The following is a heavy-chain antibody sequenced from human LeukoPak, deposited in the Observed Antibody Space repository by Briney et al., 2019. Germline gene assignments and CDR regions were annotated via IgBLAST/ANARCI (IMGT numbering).Heavy chain of an antibody. CDR1: GFTFSSYA. CDR3: ARGSGSSHYYGMDV. Sequence: GGSLRLSCAASGFTFSSYAMHWVRQAPGKGLERVAVISYDGSNKYYADSVNGRFTISRDNSKNTLYLQMNSLRVEDTAVYYYARGSGSSHYYGMDVWGQGTTVTVSS. V-gene: IGHV3-30-3*01. D-gene: IGHD3-10*01. J-gene: IGHJ6*02. CDR2: ISYDGSNK.